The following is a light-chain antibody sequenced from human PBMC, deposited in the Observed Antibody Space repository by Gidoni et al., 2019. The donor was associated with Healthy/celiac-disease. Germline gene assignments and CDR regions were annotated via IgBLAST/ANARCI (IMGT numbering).Light chain of an antibody. Sequence: QAALTKPASVSGSPGTSSTISCTGSSSDVGGYNYVSWYQQHPGKAPKLMIYDVSNQPAGLSNRFSGSKSGNTASLTISVLQAEDEADYYCSSYTCSSTVVFPGWTKLTVL. CDR3: SSYTCSSTVV. CDR2: DVS. V-gene: IGLV2-14*03. J-gene: IGLJ2*01. CDR1: SSDVGGYNY.